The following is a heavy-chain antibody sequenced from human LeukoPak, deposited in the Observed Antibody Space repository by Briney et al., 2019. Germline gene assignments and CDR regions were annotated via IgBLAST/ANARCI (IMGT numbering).Heavy chain of an antibody. CDR2: IYYSGST. D-gene: IGHD2-8*01. J-gene: IGHJ6*03. CDR3: ARHSVCTNGVCYGGFYYYYMDV. V-gene: IGHV4-39*01. Sequence: PSETLSLTCTVSGGSISSSSYYWGWIRQPPGKGLEWIGTIYYSGSTYYNPSPKSRVTISVDTSKNQFSLKLSSVTAADTSVYYCARHSVCTNGVCYGGFYYYYMDVWGKGTTVTVSS. CDR1: GGSISSSSYY.